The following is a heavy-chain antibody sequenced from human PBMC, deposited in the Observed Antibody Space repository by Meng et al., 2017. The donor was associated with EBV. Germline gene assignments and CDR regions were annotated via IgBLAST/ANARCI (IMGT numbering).Heavy chain of an antibody. D-gene: IGHD2-15*01. J-gene: IGHJ4*02. CDR2: INPNSSGT. CDR1: GYTFTGYY. CDR3: ARLGSTDDY. V-gene: IGHV1-2*02. Sequence: QVEGVWSLQQVKTPGAAMNVSCKASGYTFTGYYMHCVGKAPGQGLEWMEWINPNSSGTNYAQKFQGRVTMTRDTSISTAYMELSRLRSDDTAVYYCARLGSTDDYWGQGTLVTVSS.